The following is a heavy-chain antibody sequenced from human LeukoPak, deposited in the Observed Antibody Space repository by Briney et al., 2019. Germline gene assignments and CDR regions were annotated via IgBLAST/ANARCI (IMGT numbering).Heavy chain of an antibody. V-gene: IGHV1-2*06. CDR3: AREYYYDSSGQGAFDI. J-gene: IGHJ3*02. CDR1: GYTFTGYY. CDR2: IYPNSGGT. Sequence: ASVKVSCSASGYTFTGYYMHWVRQAPAPGLELIGRIYPNSGGTNYSQEFQGRGIITTDTTISTAYMQLSRLICNDTAVYYCAREYYYDSSGQGAFDIWGQGTMVTVSS. D-gene: IGHD3-22*01.